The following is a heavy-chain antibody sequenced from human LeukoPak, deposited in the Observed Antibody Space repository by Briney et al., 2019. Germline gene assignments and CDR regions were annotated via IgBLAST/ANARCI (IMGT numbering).Heavy chain of an antibody. D-gene: IGHD6-13*01. CDR3: ARDSSPAYYYHYMDV. V-gene: IGHV4-34*01. CDR2: IDHSGST. J-gene: IGHJ6*03. Sequence: SETLSLTCIVSGTSFKDYFWTWVRQPSGKGLEWVGEIDHSGSTNYNPSLKSRVTMSVDTSKSHFSLKLSSVIAADTAVYYCARDSSPAYYYHYMDVWGKGTTVTVPS. CDR1: GTSFKDYF.